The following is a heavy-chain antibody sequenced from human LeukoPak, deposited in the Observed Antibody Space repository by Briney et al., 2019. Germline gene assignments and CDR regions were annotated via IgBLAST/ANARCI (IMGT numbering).Heavy chain of an antibody. CDR1: GYTFTTHS. D-gene: IGHD3-9*01. CDR3: AKRGVTGYKEAFDY. V-gene: IGHV1-46*01. J-gene: IGHJ4*02. CDR2: INPSGGST. Sequence: ASVKVSCKASGYTFTTHSMHWVRQAPGQGPEWMAIINPSGGSTAYAQKFQGRVTTTRDTSTSTVYMELRSLRSEDTAVYYCAKRGVTGYKEAFDYWGQGTLVTVSS.